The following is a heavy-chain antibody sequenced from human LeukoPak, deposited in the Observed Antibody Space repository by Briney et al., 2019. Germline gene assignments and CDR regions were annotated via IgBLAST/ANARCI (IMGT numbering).Heavy chain of an antibody. J-gene: IGHJ6*03. D-gene: IGHD3-10*01. V-gene: IGHV4-34*01. CDR2: INHSGST. CDR3: ARRVYYGSGSYYKVRYYYYMDV. Sequence: SETLSLTCAVYGGSFSGYYWSWIRQPPGKGLEWIGEINHSGSTNYNPSLKSRVTISVDTSKNQFSLKLSSVTAADTAVYYCARRVYYGSGSYYKVRYYYYMDVWGKGTTVTISS. CDR1: GGSFSGYY.